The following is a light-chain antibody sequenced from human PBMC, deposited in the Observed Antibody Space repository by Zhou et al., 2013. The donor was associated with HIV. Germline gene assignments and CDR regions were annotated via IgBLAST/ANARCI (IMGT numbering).Light chain of an antibody. CDR1: QSVRNY. CDR3: QQRSDWPIT. Sequence: EVVLTQSPVTLSLSPGERATLSCRASQSVRNYLAWYQQKCGQAPRLLIYDTFNRATGIPARFSGSGSGTDFTLTISSLEPEDFAIYYCQQRSDWPITFGQGPR. J-gene: IGKJ5*01. CDR2: DTF. V-gene: IGKV3-11*01.